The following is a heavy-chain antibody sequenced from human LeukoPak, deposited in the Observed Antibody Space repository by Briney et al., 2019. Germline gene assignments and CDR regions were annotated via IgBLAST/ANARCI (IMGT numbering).Heavy chain of an antibody. CDR2: INPSAGST. J-gene: IGHJ4*02. D-gene: IGHD2-21*02. Sequence: ASVKVSCKSSGYTFTSCYMHWVRQPPGQGLEWMGMINPSAGSTRYPQKFQGRLTITTDTSTNTVNMEPNSQTAEDTAVCYCARGGGGDSAAAFDDWGQGTLVPVSS. CDR1: GYTFTSCY. V-gene: IGHV1-46*01. CDR3: ARGGGGDSAAAFDD.